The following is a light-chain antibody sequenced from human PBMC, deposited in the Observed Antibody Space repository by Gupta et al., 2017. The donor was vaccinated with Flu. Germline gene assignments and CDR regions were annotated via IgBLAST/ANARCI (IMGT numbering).Light chain of an antibody. Sequence: LTQAPGTLSLSPGERATLSCRASQSVSSSYVAWDQQKPGQAPRLLIEGAYSRATGIKDRFSGSGSGTDCTLNISRLEPEDCAVYDCQLTKFGQGTKVEIK. V-gene: IGKV3-20*01. CDR2: GAY. CDR1: QSVSSSY. CDR3: QLTK. J-gene: IGKJ1*01.